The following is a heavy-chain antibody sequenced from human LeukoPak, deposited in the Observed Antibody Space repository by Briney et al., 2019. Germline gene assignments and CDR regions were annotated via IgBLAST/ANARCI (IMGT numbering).Heavy chain of an antibody. Sequence: SSETLSLTCTVSGGSISNKYWSWIRQPAGKGLEWIGRIYTSGSTNYNPSLKSRVTISVDTSKNQFSLKLSSVAAADTAVFYCAANSADYNTLGSSYKVWGQGTLVTVSS. CDR3: AANSADYNTLGSSYKV. V-gene: IGHV4-4*07. J-gene: IGHJ4*02. CDR1: GGSISNKY. D-gene: IGHD3-10*01. CDR2: IYTSGST.